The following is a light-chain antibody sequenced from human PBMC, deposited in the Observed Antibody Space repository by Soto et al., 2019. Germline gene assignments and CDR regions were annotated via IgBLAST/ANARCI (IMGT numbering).Light chain of an antibody. Sequence: DIQMTQSPSSLSAAVGERVTITCRASQAIGNDLNWYQRRPGKAPNLLIFDASTLQTGVPSRFSGSGSGTHFTLTINGLQPEDSSIYYCQQSYTTPWTFGQGTKVDIK. V-gene: IGKV1-39*01. CDR3: QQSYTTPWT. J-gene: IGKJ1*01. CDR1: QAIGND. CDR2: DAS.